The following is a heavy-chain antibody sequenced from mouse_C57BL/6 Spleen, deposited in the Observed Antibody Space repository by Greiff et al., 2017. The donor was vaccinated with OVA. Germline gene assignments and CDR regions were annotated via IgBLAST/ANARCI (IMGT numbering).Heavy chain of an antibody. CDR3: ARPTAQAPPFDY. CDR1: GFNIKDDY. CDR2: IDPENGDT. V-gene: IGHV14-4*01. D-gene: IGHD3-2*02. J-gene: IGHJ2*01. Sequence: EVQLQQSGAELVRPGASVKLSCTASGFNIKDDYMHWVKQRPEQGLEWIGWIDPENGDTEYASKFQGKATITADKSSSTAYMELRSLTSEDSAVYFCARPTAQAPPFDYWGQGTTLTVSS.